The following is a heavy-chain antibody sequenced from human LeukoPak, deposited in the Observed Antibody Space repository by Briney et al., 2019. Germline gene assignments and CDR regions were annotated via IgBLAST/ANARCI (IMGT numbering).Heavy chain of an antibody. V-gene: IGHV1-46*01. Sequence: GASVKVSCKASGYTFTSYYMHWVRQAPGQGLEWMGIINPSGGSTSYAQKFQGRVTMTRDTSISTAYMELSRLRSDDTAVYYCARAAEELIVGAGVFDYWGQGTLVTVSS. CDR1: GYTFTSYY. CDR2: INPSGGST. CDR3: ARAAEELIVGAGVFDY. D-gene: IGHD1-26*01. J-gene: IGHJ4*02.